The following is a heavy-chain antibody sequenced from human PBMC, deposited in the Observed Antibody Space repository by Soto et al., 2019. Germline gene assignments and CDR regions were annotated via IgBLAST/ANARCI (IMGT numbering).Heavy chain of an antibody. D-gene: IGHD6-13*01. CDR1: GYSFTSYW. CDR3: ASPHPSNSSPDYNYTTGMDA. V-gene: IGHV5-51*01. CDR2: IYPGDSDT. Sequence: PGESLKISCKGSGYSFTSYWIGWVRQMPGKGLEWMGIIYPGDSDTRYSPSFQGQVTISADKSISTAYLQWSSLKASDTAMYYCASPHPSNSSPDYNYTTGMDAWGQGTTLTVSS. J-gene: IGHJ6*02.